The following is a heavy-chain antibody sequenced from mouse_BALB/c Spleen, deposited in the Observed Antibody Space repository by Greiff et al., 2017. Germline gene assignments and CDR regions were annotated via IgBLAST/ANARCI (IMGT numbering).Heavy chain of an antibody. V-gene: IGHV1-7*01. D-gene: IGHD2-10*01. CDR3: ARKGAYYGNWFAY. Sequence: QVQLKQSGAELAKPGASVKMSCKASGYTFTSYWMHWVKQRPGQGLEWIGYINPSTGYTEYNQKFKDKATLTADKSSSTAYMQLSSLTSEDSAVYYCARKGAYYGNWFAYWGQGTLVTVSA. J-gene: IGHJ3*01. CDR1: GYTFTSYW. CDR2: INPSTGYT.